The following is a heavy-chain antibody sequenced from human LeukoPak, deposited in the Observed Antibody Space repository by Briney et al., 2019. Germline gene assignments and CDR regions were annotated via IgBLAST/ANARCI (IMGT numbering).Heavy chain of an antibody. J-gene: IGHJ6*03. CDR3: ARDRGSIAARFSLGKGYYYYMDV. CDR1: GFTFSSYS. D-gene: IGHD6-6*01. Sequence: GGSLRLSCAASGFTFSSYSMNWVRQAPGKGLEWVANIKQDGSEKYYVDSVKGRFTISRDNAKNSLYLQMNSLRAEDTAVYYCARDRGSIAARFSLGKGYYYYMDVWGKGTTVTVSS. V-gene: IGHV3-7*01. CDR2: IKQDGSEK.